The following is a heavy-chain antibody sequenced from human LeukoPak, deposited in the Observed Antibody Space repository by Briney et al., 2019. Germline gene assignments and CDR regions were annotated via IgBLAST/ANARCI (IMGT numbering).Heavy chain of an antibody. CDR2: INPNSGGT. CDR3: ARPRDDSSGWYALGAFDI. Sequence: GASVKVSCKASGYTFTGYYMHWVRQAPGQGLEWMGWINPNSGGTNYAQKFQGRVTMTRDTSISTAYMELSRLRSDDTAVYYCARPRDDSSGWYALGAFDIWGQGTMVTVSS. V-gene: IGHV1-2*02. CDR1: GYTFTGYY. J-gene: IGHJ3*02. D-gene: IGHD6-19*01.